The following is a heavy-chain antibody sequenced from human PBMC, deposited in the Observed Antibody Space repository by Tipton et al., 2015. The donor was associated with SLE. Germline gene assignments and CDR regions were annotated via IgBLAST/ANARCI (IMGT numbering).Heavy chain of an antibody. V-gene: IGHV4-4*07. D-gene: IGHD1-26*01. J-gene: IGHJ4*02. Sequence: TLSLTCTVSGGSFIGYYWSWVRQPAGKGLEWIGRVYTSASTIYNPSLKSRVTLSSDTPKNQFSLRVRSVTAADTAVYYCARGGGSYYDYWGQGTLVTVSS. CDR3: ARGGGSYYDY. CDR2: VYTSAST. CDR1: GGSFIGYY.